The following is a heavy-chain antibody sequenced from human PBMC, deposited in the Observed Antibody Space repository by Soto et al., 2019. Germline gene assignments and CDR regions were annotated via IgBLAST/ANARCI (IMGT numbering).Heavy chain of an antibody. D-gene: IGHD6-6*01. J-gene: IGHJ6*03. CDR3: ARDTSSSSDYYYYYMDV. V-gene: IGHV1-69*02. Sequence: SVKVSCKASGGTFSSYTISWVRQAPGQGLEWMGRIIPILGIANYAQKFQGRVTITADKSTSTAYMELSSLRSEDTAVYYCARDTSSSSDYYYYYMDVWGKGTTVTVSS. CDR2: IIPILGIA. CDR1: GGTFSSYT.